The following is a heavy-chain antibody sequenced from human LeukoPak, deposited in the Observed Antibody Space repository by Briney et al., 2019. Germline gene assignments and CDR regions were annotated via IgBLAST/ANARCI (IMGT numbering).Heavy chain of an antibody. CDR3: ARGLDASMETAYDY. D-gene: IGHD5-18*01. V-gene: IGHV1-69*05. CDR1: GGSFNAYA. J-gene: IGHJ4*02. Sequence: SVKVSCKASGGSFNAYAISWVRQAAAQGLECMGGIIPIFGTSNYAQKLQGRVTISTDESTSTAYMEVSSLRSEDTAIYYCARGLDASMETAYDYWGQGTLVTVSS. CDR2: IIPIFGTS.